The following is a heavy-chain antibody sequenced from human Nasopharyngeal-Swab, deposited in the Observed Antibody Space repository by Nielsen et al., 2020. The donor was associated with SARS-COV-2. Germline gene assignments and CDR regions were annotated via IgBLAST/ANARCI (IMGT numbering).Heavy chain of an antibody. CDR1: GFTFSDSA. V-gene: IGHV3-73*01. J-gene: IGHJ4*02. D-gene: IGHD2-21*02. CDR3: TRCGGGCYSGRDY. CDR2: IRDKGNTDDT. Sequence: GESLKISCAASGFTFSDSAIHWLRQASGKGLEWVGRIRDKGNTDDTAYAASVKGRFIIFRDDPTNTASLQMNSLKTEDTAVYYCTRCGGGCYSGRDYWGQGTPVTVSS.